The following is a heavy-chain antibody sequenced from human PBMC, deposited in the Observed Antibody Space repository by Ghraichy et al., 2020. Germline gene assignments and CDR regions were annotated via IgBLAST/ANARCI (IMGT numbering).Heavy chain of an antibody. CDR3: ARLDTPHGGIDY. D-gene: IGHD5-18*01. Sequence: GGSLRLSCAASGFTVSSNYMSWVRQAPGKGLEWVSVIYGGGTPSYADPVNGRFAISRDNSKNTLYLQMCSLRAEHTSVYYCARLDTPHGGIDYWGQGTLDPVSS. J-gene: IGHJ4*02. V-gene: IGHV3-53*01. CDR1: GFTVSSNY. CDR2: IYGGGTP.